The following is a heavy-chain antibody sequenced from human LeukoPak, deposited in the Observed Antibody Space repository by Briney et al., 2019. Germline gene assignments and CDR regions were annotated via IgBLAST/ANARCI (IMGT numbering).Heavy chain of an antibody. CDR2: ISWNSGSI. V-gene: IGHV3-9*01. CDR1: GFTFDDYA. D-gene: IGHD1-14*01. Sequence: SGGSLRLSCAASGFTFDDYAMHGVRQAPGKGLEGVSGISWNSGSIGYADSVKGRFTISRDNAKNSLYLQMNSLRAEDTALYYCAKGPGIRKDAFDIWGQGTMVTVSS. J-gene: IGHJ3*02. CDR3: AKGPGIRKDAFDI.